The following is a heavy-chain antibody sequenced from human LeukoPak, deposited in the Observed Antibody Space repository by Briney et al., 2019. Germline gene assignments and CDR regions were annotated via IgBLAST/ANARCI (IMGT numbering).Heavy chain of an antibody. Sequence: GGSLRLSCAASGFTFSSYGMHWVRQAPGKGLEWVAVIWYDGSNKYYADSVKGRFTISRDNAKNSLYLQMNSLRAEDTAVYYCARLMATTDHDAFDIWGQGTMVTVSS. CDR2: IWYDGSNK. D-gene: IGHD5-24*01. CDR1: GFTFSSYG. V-gene: IGHV3-33*01. CDR3: ARLMATTDHDAFDI. J-gene: IGHJ3*02.